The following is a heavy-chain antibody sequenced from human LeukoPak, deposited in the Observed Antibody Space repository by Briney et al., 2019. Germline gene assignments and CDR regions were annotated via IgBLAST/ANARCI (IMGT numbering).Heavy chain of an antibody. J-gene: IGHJ3*02. CDR2: ISGGSTYI. CDR1: GFIFTTYG. CDR3: ARDDVTTNGGVIADSRLFDI. Sequence: GGSLRLSCVASGFIFTTYGMSWVRQSPGKGLEWISSISGGSTYIYYADSVRGRFTISRDNAKNSLYLQMNSLRGEDTALYYCARDDVTTNGGVIADSRLFDIWGQGTMVTVSS. D-gene: IGHD2-8*02. V-gene: IGHV3-21*01.